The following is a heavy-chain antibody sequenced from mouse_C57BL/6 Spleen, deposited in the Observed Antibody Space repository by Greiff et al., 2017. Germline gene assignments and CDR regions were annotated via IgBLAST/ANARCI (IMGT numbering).Heavy chain of an antibody. CDR1: GYTFTSYW. J-gene: IGHJ4*01. CDR2: INPSSGYT. V-gene: IGHV1-7*01. Sequence: VQLQQSGAELAKPGASVKLSCKASGYTFTSYWMHWVKQRPGQGLEWIGYINPSSGYTKYNQKFKDKATLTAEKSSSTAYMQLSSLTYEDSAVYYCAVLTQGYAMDYWGQGTSVTVSS. CDR3: AVLTQGYAMDY.